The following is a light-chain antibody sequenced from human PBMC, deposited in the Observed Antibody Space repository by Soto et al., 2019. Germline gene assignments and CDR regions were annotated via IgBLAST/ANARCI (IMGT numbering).Light chain of an antibody. J-gene: IGKJ2*01. V-gene: IGKV3-11*01. CDR3: QQRFNWPRFT. Sequence: EIVLTQSPATLSLSPGERATLSCRASQSVSSYLAWYQQKPGQAPRLLIYDASNRATGIPARCSGGGSGTDFTLPISSLEPEDCAVDYCQQRFNWPRFTFGQGTKLEIK. CDR1: QSVSSY. CDR2: DAS.